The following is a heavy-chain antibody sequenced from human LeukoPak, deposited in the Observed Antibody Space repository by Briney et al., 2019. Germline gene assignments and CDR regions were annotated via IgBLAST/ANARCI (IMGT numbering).Heavy chain of an antibody. CDR1: GCTFTNYD. J-gene: IGHJ3*02. Sequence: ASVKVSCKASGCTFTNYDINWVRQATGQGLEWMGWMNPNSGNTGYAQKFQGRVTMTRNTSISTAYMELSSLRSEDTAVYYCARPTRRITIFGVVIPTHAFDIWGQGTMVTVSS. D-gene: IGHD3-3*01. V-gene: IGHV1-8*01. CDR2: MNPNSGNT. CDR3: ARPTRRITIFGVVIPTHAFDI.